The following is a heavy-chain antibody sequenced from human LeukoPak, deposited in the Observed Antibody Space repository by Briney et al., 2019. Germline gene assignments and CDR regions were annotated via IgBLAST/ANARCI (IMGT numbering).Heavy chain of an antibody. CDR2: ITWNSDNL. CDR1: GYTFNDYA. V-gene: IGHV3-9*01. D-gene: IGHD5-24*01. J-gene: IGHJ5*02. CDR3: AKAGGRWLQFRSWFDP. Sequence: PGGSLRLSCAASGYTFNDYAMHWVRLAPGKGLEWVSGITWNSDNLDYAVSVKGRFTISRDNAKNSLYLQMNSLRAEDTALHYCAKAGGRWLQFRSWFDPWGQGTLVTVSS.